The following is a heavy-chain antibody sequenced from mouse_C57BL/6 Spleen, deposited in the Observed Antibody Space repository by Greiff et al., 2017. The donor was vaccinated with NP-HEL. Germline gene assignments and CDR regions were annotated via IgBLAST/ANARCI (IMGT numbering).Heavy chain of an antibody. CDR1: GYAFSSSW. J-gene: IGHJ3*01. CDR3: ANVYYGYAQGFAY. V-gene: IGHV1-82*01. D-gene: IGHD2-2*01. Sequence: QVQLKHSGPELVKPGASVKISCKASGYAFSSSWMNWVKQRPGKGLEWIGRIYPGDGDTNYNGKFKGKATLTADKSSSTAYMQLSSLASEDSAVYFWANVYYGYAQGFAYWGQGTLVTVSA. CDR2: IYPGDGDT.